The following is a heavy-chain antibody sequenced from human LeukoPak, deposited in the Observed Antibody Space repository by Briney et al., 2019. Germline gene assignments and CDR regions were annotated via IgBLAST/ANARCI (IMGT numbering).Heavy chain of an antibody. Sequence: ASVKVSCKASEYTFTGYYMHWVRQAPGQGLEWMGWINPNSGGTNYAQKFQGRVTMTTDTSTSTAYMELRSLRSDDTAVYYCARDPFGLRGEWDYWGQGTLVTVSS. D-gene: IGHD3-3*01. CDR3: ARDPFGLRGEWDY. V-gene: IGHV1-2*02. CDR1: EYTFTGYY. CDR2: INPNSGGT. J-gene: IGHJ4*02.